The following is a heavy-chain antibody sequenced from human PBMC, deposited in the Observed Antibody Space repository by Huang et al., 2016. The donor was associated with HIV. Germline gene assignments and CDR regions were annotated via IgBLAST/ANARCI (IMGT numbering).Heavy chain of an antibody. J-gene: IGHJ4*02. D-gene: IGHD6-13*01. CDR2: IRSKASGWTT. V-gene: IGHV3-49*03. CDR3: TRGKGALDY. CDR1: GFTFGDYA. Sequence: EVQLVESGGGLVQPGRSLRFSCTASGFTFGDYAMGWFRRAPGKGRDGVGFIRSKASGWTTEYAASVKGRCTISRDDSKSIAYLQMNSLKTEDTAVYYCTRGKGALDYWGQGTLVTVSS.